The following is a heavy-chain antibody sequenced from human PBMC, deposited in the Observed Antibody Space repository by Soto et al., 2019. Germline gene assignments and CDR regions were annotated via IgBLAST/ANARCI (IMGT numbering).Heavy chain of an antibody. D-gene: IGHD2-15*01. CDR3: AKDGVYCSGGSCYSGFDY. J-gene: IGHJ4*02. CDR2: INPNGGTT. CDR1: GFTFSNYA. Sequence: PGGSLRLSCAVSGFTFSNYAMSWVRQAPGKGLEWVSAINPNGGTTYYADSVKGRFTISRDNSKNTLYLQMNSLRAEDTAVYYCAKDGVYCSGGSCYSGFDYWGQGTLVTVSS. V-gene: IGHV3-23*01.